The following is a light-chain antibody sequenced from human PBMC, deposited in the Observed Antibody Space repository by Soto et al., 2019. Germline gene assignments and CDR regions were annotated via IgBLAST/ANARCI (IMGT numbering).Light chain of an antibody. J-gene: IGKJ2*01. V-gene: IGKV3-20*01. CDR1: QSVSSSY. CDR2: GAS. CDR3: QQSFRAPYT. Sequence: EIVLTQSPGPLALSPGARATLSCRASQSVSSSYLAWYPQKPGQAPRLLIHGASSRTTGIPDRFSGSGSGTDFTLTIGRLEPEDFAVYYCQQSFRAPYTFGRGTRLEIK.